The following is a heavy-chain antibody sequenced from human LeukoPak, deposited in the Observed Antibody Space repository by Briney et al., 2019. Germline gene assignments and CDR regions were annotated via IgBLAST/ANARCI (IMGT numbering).Heavy chain of an antibody. Sequence: GGSLRLSCAASGFPFSNYWMHWVRHAPGKGLVWVSRINSDGSSASYGDSVKGRFTISRDNAKNTLYLQMNSLRAEDTAVYYCARVYYGSGSPNFDYWGQGTLVTVSS. D-gene: IGHD3-10*01. CDR2: INSDGSSA. CDR1: GFPFSNYW. J-gene: IGHJ4*02. V-gene: IGHV3-74*01. CDR3: ARVYYGSGSPNFDY.